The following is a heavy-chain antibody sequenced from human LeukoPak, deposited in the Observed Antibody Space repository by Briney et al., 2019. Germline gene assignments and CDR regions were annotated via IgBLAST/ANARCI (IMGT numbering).Heavy chain of an antibody. D-gene: IGHD3-22*01. V-gene: IGHV4-59*08. CDR3: ARPNSSGYQVWFDP. CDR1: GGSISSYY. J-gene: IGHJ5*02. CDR2: IYYSGST. Sequence: PSETLSLTCTVSGGSISSYYWSWIRQPPGKGLEWIGYIYYSGSTNYNPSLKSRVTISVDTSKNQFSLRLSSVTAADTAVYYCARPNSSGYQVWFDPWGQGTLVTVSS.